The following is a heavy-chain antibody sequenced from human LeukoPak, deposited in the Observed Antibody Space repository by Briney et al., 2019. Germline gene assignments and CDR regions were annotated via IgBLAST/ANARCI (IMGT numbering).Heavy chain of an antibody. D-gene: IGHD2-8*01. Sequence: GASVKVSCKASGYTFNDYSINWVRQAPGQGLEWMGWINTNSGNPTYAQAFTGRLVFSWDTSVSTAYLQISGLKTDDTALYYCARDRGNGFDFWGQGTLVTVSS. CDR3: ARDRGNGFDF. CDR1: GYTFNDYS. CDR2: INTNSGNP. V-gene: IGHV7-4-1*02. J-gene: IGHJ4*02.